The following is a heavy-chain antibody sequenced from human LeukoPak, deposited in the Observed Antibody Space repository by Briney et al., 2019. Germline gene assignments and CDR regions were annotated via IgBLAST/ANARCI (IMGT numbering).Heavy chain of an antibody. V-gene: IGHV1-18*01. J-gene: IGHJ3*02. D-gene: IGHD3-22*01. CDR1: GYTFTSYG. CDR3: ATTLDYYDSSVLRIGAFDI. CDR2: ISAYNGNT. Sequence: ASVKVSCKASGYTFTSYGISWVRQAPGQGLEWMGWISAYNGNTNYAQKLQGRVTMTTDTSTSTAYMELRSLRSDDTAVYHCATTLDYYDSSVLRIGAFDIWGQGTMVTVSS.